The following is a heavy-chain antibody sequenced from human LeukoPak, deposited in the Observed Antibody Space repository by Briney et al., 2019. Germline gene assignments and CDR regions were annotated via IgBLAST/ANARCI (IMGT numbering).Heavy chain of an antibody. CDR2: TYYRSKWYN. D-gene: IGHD6-6*01. J-gene: IGHJ5*02. V-gene: IGHV6-1*01. CDR1: GDSVSSNSAA. CDR3: ARDGVAARVNWFDP. Sequence: SQTLSLTCAISGDSVSSNSAAWNWTRQSPSRGLEWLGRTYYRSKWYNDYAVSVKSRITINPDTSKNQFSLQLNSVTPEDTAVYYCARDGVAARVNWFDPWGQGTLVTVSS.